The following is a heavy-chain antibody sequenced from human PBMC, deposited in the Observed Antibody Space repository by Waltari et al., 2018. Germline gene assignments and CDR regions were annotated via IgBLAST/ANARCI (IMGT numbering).Heavy chain of an antibody. CDR2: VDPEDGET. Sequence: EVQLVQSGAAVKKPGATVKISCKVSGYTFTDYYLHCVQQAPGKGLEWMGLVDPEDGETIYAEKFQGRVTITADTSTDTAYMELSSLRSEDTAVYYCATGVNYYDSSGYRPFDIWGQGTMVTVSS. V-gene: IGHV1-69-2*01. CDR1: GYTFTDYY. CDR3: ATGVNYYDSSGYRPFDI. D-gene: IGHD3-22*01. J-gene: IGHJ3*02.